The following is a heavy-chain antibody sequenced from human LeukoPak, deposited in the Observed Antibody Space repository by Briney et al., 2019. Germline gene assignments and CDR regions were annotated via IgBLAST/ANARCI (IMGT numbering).Heavy chain of an antibody. CDR3: AKASPGSYSAFDI. V-gene: IGHV3-23*01. CDR2: TSGSGGST. CDR1: GFTFSAYA. Sequence: PGGSLRLSCAASGFTFSAYAMSWVRQAPGTRLEWVSTTSGSGGSTYYADSVKGRFTISRDNSKNMLYLQMNSLRAEDTAVYYCAKASPGSYSAFDIWGQGTMVTVSS. J-gene: IGHJ3*02. D-gene: IGHD1-26*01.